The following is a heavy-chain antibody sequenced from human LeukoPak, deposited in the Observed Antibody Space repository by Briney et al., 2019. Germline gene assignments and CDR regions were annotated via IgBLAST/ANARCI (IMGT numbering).Heavy chain of an antibody. V-gene: IGHV3-30-3*01. CDR3: ARGDYYDSSGYYRTFDY. CDR1: GFTFSSYA. CDR2: ISYDGSNK. Sequence: GGSLRLSCAASGFTFSSYAMHWVRQAPGKGLEWVAVISYDGSNKYYADSVKGRFTISRDNSKNTLYLQMNSLRAEDTAVYYCARGDYYDSSGYYRTFDYWGQGTLVTVSS. J-gene: IGHJ4*02. D-gene: IGHD3-22*01.